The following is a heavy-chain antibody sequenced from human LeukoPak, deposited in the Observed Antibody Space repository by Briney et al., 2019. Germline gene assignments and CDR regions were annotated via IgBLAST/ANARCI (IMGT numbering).Heavy chain of an antibody. D-gene: IGHD1-14*01. CDR3: ARDRKYYYHMDV. V-gene: IGHV4-39*07. CDR2: IYHSGCT. J-gene: IGHJ6*03. CDR1: GGSISSGTYY. Sequence: SETLSLTCTVSGGSISSGTYYWAWIRQPPGKGLEWIGTIYHSGCTYYNPSLKSRVTISVDTSKNQFSLNLTSLTAADTAVYYCARDRKYYYHMDVWGKGTTVTVSS.